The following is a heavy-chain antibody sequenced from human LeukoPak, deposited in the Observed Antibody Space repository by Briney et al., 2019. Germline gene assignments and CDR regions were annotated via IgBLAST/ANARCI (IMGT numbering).Heavy chain of an antibody. CDR1: GFTSSTYS. CDR2: ISSSSNTI. CDR3: ARDILGATKGGGDY. J-gene: IGHJ4*02. Sequence: GGSLRLSCAASGFTSSTYSMNWVRQAPGKGLEWVSYISSSSNTIYYADSVKGRFTISRDNAKNSLYLQMNSLRDEDTAVYFCARDILGATKGGGDYWGQGTLVTVSS. V-gene: IGHV3-48*02. D-gene: IGHD1-26*01.